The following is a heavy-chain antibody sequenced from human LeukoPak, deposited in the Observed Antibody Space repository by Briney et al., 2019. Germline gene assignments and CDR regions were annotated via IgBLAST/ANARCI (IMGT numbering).Heavy chain of an antibody. Sequence: ASVKVSCKASGYTFRSSGVSWVRQAPGQGLEWMGWISAVNGDINCAQNFQGRVTMTTDTSTSTAYMELRSLTSDDTAVYYCAKDYNYIIDYWGQGTLVTVSS. J-gene: IGHJ4*02. CDR3: AKDYNYIIDY. V-gene: IGHV1-18*01. D-gene: IGHD5-24*01. CDR2: ISAVNGDI. CDR1: GYTFRSSG.